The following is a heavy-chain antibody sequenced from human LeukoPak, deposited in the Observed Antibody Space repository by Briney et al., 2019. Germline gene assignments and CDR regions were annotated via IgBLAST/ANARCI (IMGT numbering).Heavy chain of an antibody. Sequence: GGSLRLSCAASGFTFDDYAMPWVRQAPGKGLEWVSGISWNSGSIGYADSVKGRFTISRDNAKNSLYLQMNSLRAEDTALYYCAKDSGRTYYYDSSGYNWFDPWGQGTLVTVSS. D-gene: IGHD3-22*01. CDR3: AKDSGRTYYYDSSGYNWFDP. J-gene: IGHJ5*02. CDR1: GFTFDDYA. V-gene: IGHV3-9*01. CDR2: ISWNSGSI.